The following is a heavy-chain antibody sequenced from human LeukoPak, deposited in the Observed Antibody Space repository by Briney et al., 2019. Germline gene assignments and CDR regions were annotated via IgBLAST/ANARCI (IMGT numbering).Heavy chain of an antibody. CDR3: ARRNYYFDY. CDR1: GGSISSSCCY. Sequence: SETLSLTCTVSGGSISSSCCYWGWIRQPPGKGLEWIAGIYYSGSTYYNPSLKSRVTISVDTSKNQFSLKLNYVTAADTAVYYCARRNYYFDYWGQGTLVTVSS. J-gene: IGHJ4*02. CDR2: IYYSGST. V-gene: IGHV4-39*01.